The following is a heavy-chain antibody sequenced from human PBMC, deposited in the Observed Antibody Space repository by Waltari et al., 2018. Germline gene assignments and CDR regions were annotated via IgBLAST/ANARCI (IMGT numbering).Heavy chain of an antibody. CDR3: ARFGNSVYYYGMDV. V-gene: IGHV3-30-3*01. D-gene: IGHD4-4*01. J-gene: IGHJ6*02. Sequence: PGKGLEWVAVISYDGSNKYYADSVKGRFTISRDNSKNTLYLQMNSLRAEDTAVYYCARFGNSVYYYGMDVWGQGTTVTVSS. CDR2: ISYDGSNK.